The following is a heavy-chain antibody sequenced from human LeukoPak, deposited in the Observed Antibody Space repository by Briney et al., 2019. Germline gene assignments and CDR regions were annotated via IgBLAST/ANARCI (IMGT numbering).Heavy chain of an antibody. V-gene: IGHV4-61*05. J-gene: IGHJ3*02. CDR2: IYYSGST. D-gene: IGHD5-24*01. CDR3: ARAMDRRDGYNWAFDI. CDR1: GGSISSSSYY. Sequence: SETLSLTCTVSGGSISSSSYYWGWIRQPPGKGLEWIGYIYYSGSTNYNPSLKSRVTISVDTSKNQFSLKLSSVTAADTAVYYCARAMDRRDGYNWAFDIWGQGTMVTVSS.